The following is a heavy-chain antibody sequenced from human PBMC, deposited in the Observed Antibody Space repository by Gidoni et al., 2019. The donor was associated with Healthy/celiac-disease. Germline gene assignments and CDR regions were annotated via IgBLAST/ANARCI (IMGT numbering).Heavy chain of an antibody. V-gene: IGHV3-23*01. J-gene: IGHJ5*02. CDR2: ISGSGGST. CDR3: AKEEHSSGYIFWFDP. Sequence: EVQLLESGGGLVQPGGSLRLSCAASGLTFSRYAMSWVRQAPGKGLEWVSAISGSGGSTYYADSVKGRFTISRDNSKNTLYLQMNSLRAEDTAVYYCAKEEHSSGYIFWFDPWGQGTLVTVSS. CDR1: GLTFSRYA. D-gene: IGHD3-22*01.